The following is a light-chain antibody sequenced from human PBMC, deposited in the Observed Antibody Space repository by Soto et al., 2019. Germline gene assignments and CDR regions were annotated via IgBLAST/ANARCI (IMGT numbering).Light chain of an antibody. CDR1: QNVYNN. V-gene: IGKV3-15*01. Sequence: EIVMTQSPATLSVSPGEGDTLSCKASQNVYNNLAWYQQRPGQPPRLLIYDASTRATGISARFSGSGYGTEFTLTISSLQSEDFAVYYWQQCRNWPPTFAAGTKVDI. J-gene: IGKJ4*01. CDR2: DAS. CDR3: QQCRNWPPT.